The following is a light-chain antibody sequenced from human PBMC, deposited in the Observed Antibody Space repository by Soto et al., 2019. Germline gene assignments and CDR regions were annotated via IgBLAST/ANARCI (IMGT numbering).Light chain of an antibody. J-gene: IGKJ2*01. CDR3: QQYNVWPPYT. CDR1: QSVTPN. CDR2: ATS. V-gene: IGKV3-15*01. Sequence: EIVMTQSPATLSLSPGETATLSCRASQSVTPNLAWYQQKPGQAPRLLIYATSTRATGVPARFSGSGSGTEFTLTIRSLQSEDFAVYYCQQYNVWPPYTFGQGTTVEIK.